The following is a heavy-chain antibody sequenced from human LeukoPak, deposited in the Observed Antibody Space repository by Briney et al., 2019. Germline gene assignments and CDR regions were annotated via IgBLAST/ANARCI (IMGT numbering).Heavy chain of an antibody. V-gene: IGHV3-23*01. D-gene: IGHD2-21*02. CDR2: ISGSGDST. J-gene: IGHJ4*02. Sequence: GGSLRLSCVASGFTLRSYVTNWVRQTPGKGLEWVPSISGSGDSTFYADSVKGRFSISRDNSKNTLYLQVNGLRTEDTAVYYCAKDRLLNCRGDCYIFDYWGQGTVVTVSS. CDR1: GFTLRSYV. CDR3: AKDRLLNCRGDCYIFDY.